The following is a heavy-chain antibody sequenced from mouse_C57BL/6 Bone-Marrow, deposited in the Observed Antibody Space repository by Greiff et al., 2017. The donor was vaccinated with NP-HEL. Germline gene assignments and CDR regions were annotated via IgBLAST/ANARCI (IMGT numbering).Heavy chain of an antibody. J-gene: IGHJ3*01. CDR1: GFSFNTYA. D-gene: IGHD2-4*01. V-gene: IGHV10-1*01. CDR3: VRGLRRGFAY. Sequence: EADGGLVQPKGSLKLSCAASGFSFNTYAMNWVRQAPGKGLEWVARIRSKSNNYATYYADSVKDRFTISRDDSESMLYLQMNNLKTEDTAMYYCVRGLRRGFAYWGQGTLVTVSA. CDR2: IRSKSNNYAT.